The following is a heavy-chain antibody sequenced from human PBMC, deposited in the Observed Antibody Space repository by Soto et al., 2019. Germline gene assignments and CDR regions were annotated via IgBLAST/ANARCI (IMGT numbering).Heavy chain of an antibody. CDR2: IHSSGTT. V-gene: IGHV4-4*07. Sequence: ETLSLTCTVSSGSISSFYWAWMRQPAGKGLEWIGRIHSSGTTNYNPSLSSRVTMSVDPSKNQFSLRLTSVTAADTAVYYCARDRIIGTSYSEYWGQGILVTSPQ. J-gene: IGHJ4*02. D-gene: IGHD1-7*01. CDR3: ARDRIIGTSYSEY. CDR1: SGSISSFY.